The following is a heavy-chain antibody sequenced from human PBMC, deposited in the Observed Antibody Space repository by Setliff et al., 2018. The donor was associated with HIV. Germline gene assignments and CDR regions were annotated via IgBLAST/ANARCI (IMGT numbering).Heavy chain of an antibody. CDR2: IDDGRRHTSYL. CDR1: GFTFSDYY. Sequence: PGGSLRLSCAASGFTFSDYYMSWIRQATGKGLEWVSSIDDGRRHTSYLYYADSLRGRVSISRDYAKNSVFLHMNSLRVEDTAVYFCVREEEQQLRGYYPQFYMDFWGKGTTVTVSS. CDR3: VREEEQQLRGYYPQFYMDF. D-gene: IGHD3-3*01. J-gene: IGHJ6*03. V-gene: IGHV3-11*06.